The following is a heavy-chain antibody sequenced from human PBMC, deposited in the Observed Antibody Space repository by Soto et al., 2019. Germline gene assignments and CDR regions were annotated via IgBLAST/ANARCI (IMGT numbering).Heavy chain of an antibody. Sequence: VRLVESGGGLVQPGGSLRLSCAASGFTFSSDWMTWVRQAPGKGLEWVANIRKDGRKTSSLDSVRGRFTISLDNAPIALYLQMDTLRAEDTALSFCSIDVSRGTSSLYFDAFDIWGQGTMVTVSS. CDR1: GFTFSSDW. J-gene: IGHJ3*02. CDR2: IRKDGRKT. V-gene: IGHV3-7*05. CDR3: SIDVSRGTSSLYFDAFDI. D-gene: IGHD6-13*01.